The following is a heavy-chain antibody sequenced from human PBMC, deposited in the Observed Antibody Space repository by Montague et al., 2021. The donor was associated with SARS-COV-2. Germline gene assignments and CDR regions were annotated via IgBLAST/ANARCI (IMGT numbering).Heavy chain of an antibody. CDR3: ARTVVVPAAMSRYYGMDV. D-gene: IGHD2-2*01. Sequence: TLSLTCSVSGGSISSGSYYWSWIRQPAGKGLEWIGRIYISGSTNYNPSLKSRVTMSVDTPKNQFSLKLSSVTAADTAVYYCARTVVVPAAMSRYYGMDVWGQGTSVTVSS. V-gene: IGHV4-61*02. J-gene: IGHJ6*02. CDR1: GGSISSGSYY. CDR2: IYISGST.